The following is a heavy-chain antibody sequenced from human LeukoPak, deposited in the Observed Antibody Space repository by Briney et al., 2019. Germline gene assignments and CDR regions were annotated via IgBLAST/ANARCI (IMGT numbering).Heavy chain of an antibody. CDR3: ARRGDARQILYSFDV. Sequence: GSLRLSCAASGFTFSSYSMNWVRQPPGKGLEWIGEIYHSGSTNYNPSLKSRVTISLDKSKNQFSLRLTSVTAADTAVYYCARRGDARQILYSFDVWGQGTAVIVSS. CDR1: GFTFSSYSM. J-gene: IGHJ3*01. D-gene: IGHD2-15*01. CDR2: IYHSGST. V-gene: IGHV4-4*02.